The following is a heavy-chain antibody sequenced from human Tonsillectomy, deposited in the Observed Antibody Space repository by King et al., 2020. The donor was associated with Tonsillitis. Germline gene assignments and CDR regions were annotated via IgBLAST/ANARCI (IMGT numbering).Heavy chain of an antibody. J-gene: IGHJ5*02. CDR3: AKSDVGYCRGGSCFDSFDP. CDR1: GFIFSSYG. Sequence: VQLVESGGGVVQPGRSLRLSCAASGFIFSSYGMHWVRQAPGKGLEWVAVISYDGSNKYYADSVKGRFTISRDNSKNTLYLQMNSLRAEETAVYYCAKSDVGYCRGGSCFDSFDPWGQGTLVTVSS. D-gene: IGHD2-15*01. CDR2: ISYDGSNK. V-gene: IGHV3-30*18.